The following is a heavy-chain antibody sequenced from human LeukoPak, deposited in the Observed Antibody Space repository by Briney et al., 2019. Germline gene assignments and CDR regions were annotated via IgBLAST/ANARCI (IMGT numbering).Heavy chain of an antibody. Sequence: GGSLRLSCAASGFTFSSYWMSWIRQAPGKGLEWVANIKQDGSEKYYVDSVKGRFTISRDNGKNSLYLQMNSLRAEVTAVYYCARGTAAVDYWGQGTLVTVSS. CDR2: IKQDGSEK. CDR3: ARGTAAVDY. D-gene: IGHD6-13*01. J-gene: IGHJ4*02. CDR1: GFTFSSYW. V-gene: IGHV3-7*01.